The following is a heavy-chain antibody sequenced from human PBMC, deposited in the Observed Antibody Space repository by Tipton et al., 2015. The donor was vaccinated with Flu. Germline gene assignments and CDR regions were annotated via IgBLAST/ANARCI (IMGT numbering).Heavy chain of an antibody. V-gene: IGHV3-23*01. CDR1: GFTFSSYA. J-gene: IGHJ4*02. D-gene: IGHD2-15*01. CDR2: ISDSGDST. CDR3: AKSTVGAARGARFDH. Sequence: SLRLSCAGSGFTFSSYAMSWVRQAPGKGLEWVTAISDSGDSTYYADTVKGRFIISRDNSKNTLSLQMNSLRADDTAVYYCAKSTVGAARGARFDHWGQGTLVTVSS.